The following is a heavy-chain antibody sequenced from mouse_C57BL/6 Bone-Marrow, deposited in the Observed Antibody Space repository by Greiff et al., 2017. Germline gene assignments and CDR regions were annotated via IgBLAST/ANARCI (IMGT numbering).Heavy chain of an antibody. Sequence: VKLQESGAELARPGASVKLSCKASGYTFPSSGISWVKQRTGQGLEWIGEIYPRSGTTYYNEKFKGKATLTADKSSSTAYMELRSLTSEDSAVYFCARRRFSRAYGGQGTLVTVSA. CDR2: IYPRSGTT. J-gene: IGHJ3*01. CDR1: GYTFPSSG. CDR3: ARRRFSRAY. V-gene: IGHV1-81*01.